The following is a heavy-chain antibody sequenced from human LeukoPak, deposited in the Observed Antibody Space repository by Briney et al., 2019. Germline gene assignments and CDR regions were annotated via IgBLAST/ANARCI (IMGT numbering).Heavy chain of an antibody. CDR1: GFTLSSYQ. V-gene: IGHV3-48*03. D-gene: IGHD2-8*01. J-gene: IGHJ5*02. CDR2: ISSASNNI. Sequence: PGGCLRLSCAASGFTLSSYQMNWVRQAPGKGLEWVSYISSASNNIYYADSVKGRFTISRDNTRNSLFLQMNSLRADDTAVYYCVREMATWGQGTLVTVSS. CDR3: VREMAT.